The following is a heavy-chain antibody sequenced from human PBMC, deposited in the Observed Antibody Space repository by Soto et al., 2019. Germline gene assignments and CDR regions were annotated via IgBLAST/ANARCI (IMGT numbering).Heavy chain of an antibody. J-gene: IGHJ4*02. Sequence: GGSLRLSCEVSGFILSRYGMHWVRQAPGKGLEWVAVIWYHGTTKNYADSVKGRFTISRDISKNTVYLQMDSLEVEDTAVYYCARATMIGLLTNWGQGSLVTVSS. CDR2: IWYHGTTK. CDR1: GFILSRYG. V-gene: IGHV3-33*01. D-gene: IGHD3-22*01. CDR3: ARATMIGLLTN.